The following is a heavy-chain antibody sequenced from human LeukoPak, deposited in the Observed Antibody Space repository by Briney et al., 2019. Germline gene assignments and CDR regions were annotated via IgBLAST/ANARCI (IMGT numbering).Heavy chain of an antibody. Sequence: APVKVSCQTSGYTVTSPIISRGRQAPGQGLEWMGWISAYNGNTKYTQKLQGRVTMSTDTSTSTAFMELRSLRSDDTAVYYCARDRRLDYQLPADYWGQGTLVTVSS. CDR2: ISAYNGNT. J-gene: IGHJ4*02. CDR3: ARDRRLDYQLPADY. D-gene: IGHD2-2*01. V-gene: IGHV1-18*01. CDR1: GYTVTSPI.